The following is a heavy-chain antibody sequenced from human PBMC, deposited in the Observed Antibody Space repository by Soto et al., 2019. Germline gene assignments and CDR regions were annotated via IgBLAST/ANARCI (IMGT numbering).Heavy chain of an antibody. V-gene: IGHV5-51*01. CDR1: YYRFSSYW. CDR3: SRQSSNGAYVHFPVDI. J-gene: IGHJ6*02. CDR2: TYPADSET. Sequence: SQRISCQGAYYRFSSYWHYWVRQMPGKGLQLIGMTYPADSETPDNPSFELQVTMSVDKSISTAYPQWSSLKASDSATYYCSRQSSNGAYVHFPVDIWGEGTKVT. D-gene: IGHD2-8*01.